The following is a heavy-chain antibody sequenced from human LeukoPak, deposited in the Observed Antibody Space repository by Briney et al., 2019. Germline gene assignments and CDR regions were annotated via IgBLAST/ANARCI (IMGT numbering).Heavy chain of an antibody. Sequence: GASVKVSRKASGYTFSSYGISWVRQAPGQGLEWMGWISGYNGNTNYAQSLQGRVTMTTDTSTSTAYMELRSLRSDDTAMYYCARDQGDGYNWGTFDIWGQGTMVTVSS. CDR3: ARDQGDGYNWGTFDI. CDR2: ISGYNGNT. V-gene: IGHV1-18*01. J-gene: IGHJ3*02. D-gene: IGHD5-24*01. CDR1: GYTFSSYG.